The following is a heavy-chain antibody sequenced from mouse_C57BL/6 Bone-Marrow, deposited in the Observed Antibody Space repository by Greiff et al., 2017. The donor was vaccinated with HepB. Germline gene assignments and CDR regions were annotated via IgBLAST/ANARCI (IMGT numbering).Heavy chain of an antibody. CDR1: GYTFTDYN. CDR3: ARNEREFITTVVGFDY. D-gene: IGHD1-1*01. V-gene: IGHV1-22*01. Sequence: EVKLQESGPELVKPGASVKMSCKASGYTFTDYNMHWVKQSHGKSLEWIGYINPNNGGTSYNQKFKGKATLTVNKSSSTAYMELRSLTSEDSAVYYCARNEREFITTVVGFDYWGQGTTLTVSS. CDR2: INPNNGGT. J-gene: IGHJ2*01.